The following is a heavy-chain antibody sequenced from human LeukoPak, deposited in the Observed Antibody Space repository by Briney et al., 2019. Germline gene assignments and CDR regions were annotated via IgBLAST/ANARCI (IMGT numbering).Heavy chain of an antibody. D-gene: IGHD1-26*01. CDR3: ARGEGAPNFDY. V-gene: IGHV4-30-4*08. J-gene: IGHJ4*02. CDR2: TYYIGST. Sequence: SETLSLTCTVSGGSISSGGYYWSWIRQHPGKGLEWIGYTYYIGSTYYNPSLKSRVTVSLDTSKNQFSLRLSSVTAADTAVYYCARGEGAPNFDYWGQGTLVTVSS. CDR1: GGSISSGGYY.